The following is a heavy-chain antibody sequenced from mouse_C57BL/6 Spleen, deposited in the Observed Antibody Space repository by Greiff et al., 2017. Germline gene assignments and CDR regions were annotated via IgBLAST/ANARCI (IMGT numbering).Heavy chain of an antibody. CDR1: GYSFTDYN. CDR3: APFYSNKRYFDV. Sequence: VQLKQSGPELVKPGASVKISCKASGYSFTDYNMNWVKQSNGKSLEWIGVINPNYGTTSYNQKFKGKATLTVDQSSSTAYMQLNSLTSEDSAVYYCAPFYSNKRYFDVWGTGTTVTVSS. J-gene: IGHJ1*03. D-gene: IGHD2-5*01. CDR2: INPNYGTT. V-gene: IGHV1-39*01.